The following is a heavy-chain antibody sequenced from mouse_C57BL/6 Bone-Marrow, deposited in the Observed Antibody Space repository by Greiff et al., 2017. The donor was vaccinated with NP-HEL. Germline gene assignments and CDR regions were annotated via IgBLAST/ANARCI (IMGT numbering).Heavy chain of an antibody. V-gene: IGHV14-4*01. D-gene: IGHD4-1*01. CDR3: TTYSNWDYAMDY. Sequence: EVQLQQSGAELVRPGASVKLSCTASGFNIKDDYMHWVKQRPEQGLEWIGWIDPENGDTEYASKFQGKATITADTSSNTAYLQLSSLTSEDTAVYYCTTYSNWDYAMDYWGQGTSVTVSS. J-gene: IGHJ4*01. CDR1: GFNIKDDY. CDR2: IDPENGDT.